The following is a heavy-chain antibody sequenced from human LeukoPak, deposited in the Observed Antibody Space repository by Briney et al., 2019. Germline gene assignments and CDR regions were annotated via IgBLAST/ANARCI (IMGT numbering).Heavy chain of an antibody. J-gene: IGHJ4*02. Sequence: SETLSLTCAVYGGSFSGYYGSWIRQPPGKGLEWIGEINHSGSTNYNPSLKSRVTISVDTSKNQFSLKLSSVTAADTAVYYCARDNRADYYYDSSGYFGFDYWGQGTLVTVSS. D-gene: IGHD3-22*01. V-gene: IGHV4-34*01. CDR2: INHSGST. CDR1: GGSFSGYY. CDR3: ARDNRADYYYDSSGYFGFDY.